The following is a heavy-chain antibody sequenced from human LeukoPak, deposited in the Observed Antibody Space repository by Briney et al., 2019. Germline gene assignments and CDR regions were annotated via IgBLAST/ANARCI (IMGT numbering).Heavy chain of an antibody. CDR3: ARLSSGWSFDY. CDR1: GFTFSSYS. CDR2: ISSSNSTI. V-gene: IGHV3-48*01. J-gene: IGHJ4*02. D-gene: IGHD6-19*01. Sequence: PGGSLRLSCAASGFTFSSYSMNWVRQAPGKGLEWVSYISSSNSTIYYADSVKGRFTISRDNAKNSLYLQMNSLRAEDTAVYYCARLSSGWSFDYWGQGTLVTVSS.